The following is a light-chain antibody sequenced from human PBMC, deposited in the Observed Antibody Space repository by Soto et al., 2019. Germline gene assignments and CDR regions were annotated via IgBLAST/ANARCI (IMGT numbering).Light chain of an antibody. J-gene: IGKJ1*01. V-gene: IGKV1-5*03. CDR2: KAS. CDR1: QTISSW. Sequence: DIQMTQSPSTLSGSVGDRVTITCRASQTISSWLAWYQQKPGKAPKLLIYKASTLKSGVPSRFSGSGSGTEFTLTISSLQPDDFATYYCQHYNSYSEACGQGTTGGIK. CDR3: QHYNSYSEA.